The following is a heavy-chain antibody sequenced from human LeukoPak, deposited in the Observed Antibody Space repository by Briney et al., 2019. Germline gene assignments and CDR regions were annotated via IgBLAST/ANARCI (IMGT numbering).Heavy chain of an antibody. CDR2: IYYSGST. CDR1: GGSISSSSYY. J-gene: IGHJ4*02. Sequence: SETLSLTCTVSGGSISSSSYYWGWIRQPPGKGLEWIGSIYYSGSTYYNPSLKSRVAISVDTSKNQFSLKLSSVTAADTAVYYCARERRAPYFIAAAEEHFDYWGQGTLVTVSS. V-gene: IGHV4-39*07. CDR3: ARERRAPYFIAAAEEHFDY. D-gene: IGHD6-13*01.